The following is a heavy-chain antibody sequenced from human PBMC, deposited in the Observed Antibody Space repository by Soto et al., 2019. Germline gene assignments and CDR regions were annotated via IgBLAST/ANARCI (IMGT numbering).Heavy chain of an antibody. V-gene: IGHV1-18*04. J-gene: IGHJ4*02. CDR1: GYTFTSYG. CDR3: ARDSPYDSSGWYGY. Sequence: QVQLVQSGAEVKKPGASVKVSCKASGYTFTSYGISWVRQAPGQGLEWMGWISAYNGNTNYAQKLQGRVTMTTDTSPGTAYMELRSLRSDDTAVYYCARDSPYDSSGWYGYWGQGTLVTVSS. D-gene: IGHD6-19*01. CDR2: ISAYNGNT.